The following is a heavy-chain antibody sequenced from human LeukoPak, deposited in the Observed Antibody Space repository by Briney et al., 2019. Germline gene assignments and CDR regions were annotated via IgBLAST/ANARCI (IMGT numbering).Heavy chain of an antibody. V-gene: IGHV3-7*01. Sequence: GGPLKLCCVAYEFTFRNVWMSWVRQDPWKGLEWVANIKQDGTEKYYVDSVKGRFTVSRDNAKNSPYLQMSSLRAEDTAVHYCARAIDYGYPGGYWGQGTLVTVSS. CDR2: IKQDGTEK. CDR3: ARAIDYGYPGGY. J-gene: IGHJ4*02. D-gene: IGHD4-17*01. CDR1: EFTFRNVW.